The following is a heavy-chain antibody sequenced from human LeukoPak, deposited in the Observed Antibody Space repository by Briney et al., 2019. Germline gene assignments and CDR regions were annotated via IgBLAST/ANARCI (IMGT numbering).Heavy chain of an antibody. J-gene: IGHJ5*02. V-gene: IGHV3-23*01. Sequence: GGSLRLSCEASGFTFSTFAMIWVRQPPGKGLEWVSSIFPSGGEIHYADSVRGRFTISRDNSKSTLSLQMNSLTAEDTAVHYCVRSYHPGGWFDPWGQGTLVTVSS. D-gene: IGHD2-21*01. CDR3: VRSYHPGGWFDP. CDR2: IFPSGGEI. CDR1: GFTFSTFA.